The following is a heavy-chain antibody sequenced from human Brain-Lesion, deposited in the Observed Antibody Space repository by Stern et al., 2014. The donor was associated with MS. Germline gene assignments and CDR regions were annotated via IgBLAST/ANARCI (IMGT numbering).Heavy chain of an antibody. CDR2: IYYSGNT. Sequence: VQLVESGPGLVKPSETLSLTCTVAGGSVSSTSYAWAWIRQPPGKGLEWIGTIYYSGNTYYSPSLKSRLTISLDTPKNQFSLQLSFVTAADTAVYYCAGEEDIRYCSGGSCTGNWFDPWGQGTLVTVSS. D-gene: IGHD2-15*01. CDR1: GGSVSSTSYA. CDR3: AGEEDIRYCSGGSCTGNWFDP. J-gene: IGHJ5*02. V-gene: IGHV4-39*01.